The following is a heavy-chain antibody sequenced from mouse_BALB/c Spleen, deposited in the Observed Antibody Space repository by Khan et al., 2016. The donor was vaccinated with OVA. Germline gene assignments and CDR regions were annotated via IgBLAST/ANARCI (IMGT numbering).Heavy chain of an antibody. CDR1: GYTFTDFV. CDR2: ISTYYGDT. Sequence: QVQLQQSGAELVRPGVSVKISCKGSGYTFTDFVMHWVKQSHAKSLEWLGVISTYYGDTTHTQKFKGKATMTVDTSSSTAYMELARLTSEDSAIYYCVREGGEYRFAYWGQGTLVTVSA. J-gene: IGHJ3*01. D-gene: IGHD1-1*02. V-gene: IGHV1S137*01. CDR3: VREGGEYRFAY.